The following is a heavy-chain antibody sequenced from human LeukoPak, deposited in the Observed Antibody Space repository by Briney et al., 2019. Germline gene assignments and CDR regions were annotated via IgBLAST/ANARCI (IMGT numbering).Heavy chain of an antibody. CDR2: IYYSGST. J-gene: IGHJ6*03. CDR1: GGSISSGGYY. V-gene: IGHV4-31*03. CDR3: ARVRYSNYGYYYYYMDV. Sequence: PSETLSLTCTVSGGSISSGGYYWSWIRQHPGKGLEWIGYIYYSGSTYYNPSLKSRVTISVDTSKNQFSLKLSSVTAADTAVYYCARVRYSNYGYYYYYMDVWGKGTTVTVSS. D-gene: IGHD4-11*01.